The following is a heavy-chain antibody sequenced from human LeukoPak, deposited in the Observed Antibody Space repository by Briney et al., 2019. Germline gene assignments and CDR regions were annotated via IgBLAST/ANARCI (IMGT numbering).Heavy chain of an antibody. CDR3: ARESATGRNYYYYMDV. V-gene: IGHV3-21*01. Sequence: PGGSLRLSCAASGFTFSSYGMNWVRQAPGKGLEWVAWIGSSSTYINYADSVKGRFTISRDNAKNSLYLQINSLRAGDTAVYYCARESATGRNYYYYMDVWGKGTTVTVSS. J-gene: IGHJ6*03. CDR1: GFTFSSYG. D-gene: IGHD3-10*01. CDR2: IGSSSTYI.